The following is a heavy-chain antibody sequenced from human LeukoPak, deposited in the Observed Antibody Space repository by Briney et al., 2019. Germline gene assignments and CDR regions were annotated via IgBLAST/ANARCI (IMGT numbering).Heavy chain of an antibody. CDR3: ARDLYSSSWYGTFDY. J-gene: IGHJ4*02. D-gene: IGHD6-13*01. CDR2: IYTSGST. Sequence: SETLSLTCTVSGGSISSYCWSWIRQPAGKGLEWIGHIYTSGSTNYNPSLKSRVTMSVDTSTNQFSLKLSSVTAADTAIYYCARDLYSSSWYGTFDYWGQGTLVIVSS. CDR1: GGSISSYC. V-gene: IGHV4-4*07.